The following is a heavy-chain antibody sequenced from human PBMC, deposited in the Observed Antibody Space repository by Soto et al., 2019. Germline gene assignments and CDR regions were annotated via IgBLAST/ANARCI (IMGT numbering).Heavy chain of an antibody. D-gene: IGHD6-19*01. Sequence: SETLSRTCSVSGGSINSSSYFRGWVRQPPGKGLEWIGSIYYSGSTYYNPSLRSRVTISVDTSKNQFSLKLSSVTAADMAVFYCAIQYSSCFRNCFDPWGKETLVTVSS. V-gene: IGHV4-39*01. J-gene: IGHJ5*02. CDR1: GGSINSSSYF. CDR2: IYYSGST. CDR3: AIQYSSCFRNCFDP.